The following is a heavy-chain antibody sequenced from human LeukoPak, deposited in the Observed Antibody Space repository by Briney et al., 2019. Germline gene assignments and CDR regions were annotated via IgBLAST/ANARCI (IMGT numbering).Heavy chain of an antibody. CDR3: AREWIQLWSGWFDP. J-gene: IGHJ5*02. V-gene: IGHV3-43*02. CDR1: GFTFDDYS. CDR2: ISGDGGTT. Sequence: GGSLRLSCAASGFTFDDYSMHWVRQAPGKGLEWVSLISGDGGTTYYADSVKGRFTISRDNSKNSLYLQMNSLRTEDTALYYCAREWIQLWSGWFDPWGQGTLVTVSS. D-gene: IGHD5-18*01.